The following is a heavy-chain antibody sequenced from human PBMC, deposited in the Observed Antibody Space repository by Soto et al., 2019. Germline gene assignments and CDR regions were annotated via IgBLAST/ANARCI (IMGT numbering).Heavy chain of an antibody. V-gene: IGHV3-48*02. J-gene: IGHJ4*03. D-gene: IGHD1-26*01. CDR1: GVSVKISA. CDR2: ISASNTTI. CDR3: AGVVCGCCRSDRSYSHGFDL. Sequence: PSGSLRLSCAASGVSVKISAMNGFLQDPGKGLEWLSYISASNTTIYYADSVKGRFTISRDNAKNSLYLQMNGLRDEDSAVYYFAGVVCGCCRSDRSYSHGFDLWGQGTVVTVSS.